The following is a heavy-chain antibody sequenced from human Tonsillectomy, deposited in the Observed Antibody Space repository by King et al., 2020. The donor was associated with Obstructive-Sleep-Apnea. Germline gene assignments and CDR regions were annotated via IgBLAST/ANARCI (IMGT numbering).Heavy chain of an antibody. CDR1: GYSISSVYY. D-gene: IGHD3-22*01. CDR2: IYHSGST. Sequence: QLQESGPGLVKPSETLSLTCTVSGYSISSVYYWGGIRQPPGKGLEWIGSIYHSGSTYYNPSLKSRVTISVDTSKNQFSLKLRSVTAADTAVYYCARDYYYDSSGYYVDYWGQGTLVTVSS. V-gene: IGHV4-38-2*02. CDR3: ARDYYYDSSGYYVDY. J-gene: IGHJ4*02.